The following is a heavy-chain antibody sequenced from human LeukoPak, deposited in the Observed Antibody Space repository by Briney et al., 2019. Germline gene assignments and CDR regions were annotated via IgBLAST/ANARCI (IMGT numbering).Heavy chain of an antibody. J-gene: IGHJ5*02. CDR3: ARDQREYSYGQEYNWFDP. Sequence: SETLSLTCTVSGYSISSGYYWGWIRQPPGKGLEWIGRIYTSGSTNYNPSLKSRVTISVDTSKNQFSLKLSSVTAADTAVYYCARDQREYSYGQEYNWFDPWGQGTLVTVSS. CDR1: GYSISSGYY. V-gene: IGHV4-38-2*02. D-gene: IGHD5-18*01. CDR2: IYTSGST.